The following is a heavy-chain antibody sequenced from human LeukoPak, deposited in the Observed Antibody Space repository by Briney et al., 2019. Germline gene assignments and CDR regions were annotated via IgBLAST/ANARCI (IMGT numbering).Heavy chain of an antibody. CDR2: IYYSGST. CDR1: GGSISSYN. D-gene: IGHD3-22*01. V-gene: IGHV4-59*01. CDR3: ARGSKDDSSGYYSDY. Sequence: PSETLSLTCTEPGGSISSYNWSWIRQPPGKGLEWIGYIYYSGSTNYNPSLKSRVTISVDTSKNPFSLKLSSVTAADTAVYYCARGSKDDSSGYYSDYWGQGTLVTVSS. J-gene: IGHJ4*02.